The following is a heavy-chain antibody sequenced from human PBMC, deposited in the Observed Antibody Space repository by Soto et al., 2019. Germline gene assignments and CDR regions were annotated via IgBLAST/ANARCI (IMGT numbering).Heavy chain of an antibody. CDR2: INPKSRGT. Sequence: SVKVSCKASGYPFTDYFIHWVRQAPGQGFEWMGWINPKSRGTNYAQKFQGRVTMTRDTSNSTAYMELRGLTSDDTAVYYCARVTLKAGNWFDPWGQGTLVTVSS. CDR3: ARVTLKAGNWFDP. CDR1: GYPFTDYF. J-gene: IGHJ5*02. D-gene: IGHD3-22*01. V-gene: IGHV1-2*02.